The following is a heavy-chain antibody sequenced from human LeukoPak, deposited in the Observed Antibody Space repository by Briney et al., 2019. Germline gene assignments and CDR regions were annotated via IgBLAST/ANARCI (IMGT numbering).Heavy chain of an antibody. J-gene: IGHJ4*02. CDR3: ARVLLGYSYGLFDY. CDR1: GGSMSSYY. D-gene: IGHD5-18*01. CDR2: IYYIEST. Sequence: SETLSLTCTVSGGSMSSYYWSWIRQPPGKGLEWIGYIYYIESTTYNPSLKSRVTVSIDTSKNQFSLKLSSVTAADTAMYYCARVLLGYSYGLFDYWGQGTLVTVFS. V-gene: IGHV4-59*01.